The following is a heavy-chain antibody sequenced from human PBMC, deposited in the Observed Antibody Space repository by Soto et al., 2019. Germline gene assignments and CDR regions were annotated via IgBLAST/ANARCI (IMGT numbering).Heavy chain of an antibody. CDR2: IHYTGTT. J-gene: IGHJ5*02. D-gene: IGHD5-12*01. V-gene: IGHV4-39*01. Sequence: QLHESGPGLVKPSETLSLTCTVSGGSINSTSYYWGWIRQTPGKGLEWIASIHYTGTTYYHPSLRSRGSISVDTSKNQFSLRLNSVTAADTAIYYCSRHILGTAHAWLHLWGQGTPVTVSS. CDR1: GGSINSTSYY. CDR3: SRHILGTAHAWLHL.